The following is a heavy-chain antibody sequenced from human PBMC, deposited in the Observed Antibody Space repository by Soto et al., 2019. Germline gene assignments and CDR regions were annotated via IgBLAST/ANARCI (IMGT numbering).Heavy chain of an antibody. CDR2: INHSGST. Sequence: SETLSLTCAVYGGSFSPYFWSWIRQPPGKGLEWIGEINHSGSTNYNPSLTRRATLSVDTSKNQVSLKLTSVTAADTAVYYCARLASGWQYYYFDFWGRGTPVTVSP. J-gene: IGHJ2*01. CDR3: ARLASGWQYYYFDF. D-gene: IGHD6-19*01. V-gene: IGHV4-34*01. CDR1: GGSFSPYF.